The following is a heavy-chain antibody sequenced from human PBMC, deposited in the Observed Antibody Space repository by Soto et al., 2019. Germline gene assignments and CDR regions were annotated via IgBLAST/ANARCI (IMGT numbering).Heavy chain of an antibody. D-gene: IGHD6-19*01. CDR3: AKEVAVAGDFDY. CDR1: GFTFSSYG. J-gene: IGHJ4*01. V-gene: IGHV3-30*18. CDR2: ISSDGNTK. Sequence: LRLSCVASGFTFSSYGIHWVRQAPGKGLEWVAVISSDGNTKYYADSVKGRFTISRDNSKDTLYLQMGSLRPEDTAVYYCAKEVAVAGDFDYWGLGTLVTVSS.